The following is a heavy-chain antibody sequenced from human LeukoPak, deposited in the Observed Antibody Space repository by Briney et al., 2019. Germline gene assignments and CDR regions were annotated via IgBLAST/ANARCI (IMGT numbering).Heavy chain of an antibody. CDR2: IIPIFGTA. CDR1: GGTFSSYA. D-gene: IGHD6-6*01. J-gene: IGHJ6*02. Sequence: SVKVSCKASGGTFSSYAISWVRQAPGQGLEWMGGIIPIFGTANYAQKFQGRVTITADESTSTAYMELSSLRSEDTAAYYCARDGSSSSGGYYYYGMDVWGQGTTVTVSS. CDR3: ARDGSSSSGGYYYYGMDV. V-gene: IGHV1-69*01.